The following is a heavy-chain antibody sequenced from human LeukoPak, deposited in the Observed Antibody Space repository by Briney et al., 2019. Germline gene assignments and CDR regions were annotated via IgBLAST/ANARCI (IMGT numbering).Heavy chain of an antibody. CDR1: GCSISSSSYY. CDR2: IHYSGST. J-gene: IGHJ4*02. V-gene: IGHV4-39*01. Sequence: PSGTLSLTCAASGCSISSSSYYWGCIRQPPGKGLESIGSIHYSGSTHYNPSLKSRTTTSDNTSKNQFSLKHSPVTAATTAVYYCARWVPQQNYYFDFGGQGTLVSVS. D-gene: IGHD1-1*01. CDR3: ARWVPQQNYYFDF.